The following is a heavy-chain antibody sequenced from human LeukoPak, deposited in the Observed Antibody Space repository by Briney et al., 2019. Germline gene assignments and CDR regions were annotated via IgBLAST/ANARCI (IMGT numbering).Heavy chain of an antibody. D-gene: IGHD6-19*01. CDR1: GFTVSSNE. J-gene: IGHJ1*01. Sequence: PGGSLRLSCAASGFTVSSNEMSWVRQAPGKGLEWVSSISGGSTYYADSRKGRFTISRDNSKNTLHLQMNSLRAEDTAIYYCAKDGYSSGWPPEYFQHWGQGTLVTVSS. CDR3: AKDGYSSGWPPEYFQH. V-gene: IGHV3-38-3*01. CDR2: ISGGST.